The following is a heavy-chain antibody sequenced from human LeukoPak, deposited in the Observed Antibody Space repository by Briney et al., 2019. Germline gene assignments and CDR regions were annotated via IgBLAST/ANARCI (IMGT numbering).Heavy chain of an antibody. Sequence: GGSLRLSCAASGFTFSSYGMHWVRQAPGKGLEWVAFIRYDGSNKYYADSVEGRFTISRDNSKNTLYPQMNSLRAEDTAVYYCAKDLYSGSYSPTDYFDYWGQGTLVTVSS. CDR1: GFTFSSYG. CDR3: AKDLYSGSYSPTDYFDY. D-gene: IGHD1-26*01. CDR2: IRYDGSNK. V-gene: IGHV3-30*02. J-gene: IGHJ4*02.